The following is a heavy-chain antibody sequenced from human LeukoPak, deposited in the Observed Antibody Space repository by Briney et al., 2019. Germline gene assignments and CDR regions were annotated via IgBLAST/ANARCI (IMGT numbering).Heavy chain of an antibody. CDR3: ARGHHYYDSSAYYY. J-gene: IGHJ4*02. Sequence: GGSLRLSCAASGFTFISYWMHWVRQAPGKGLVWVSRINSDGSTTSYAASVKGRFTISRDTAKNTLYLQMNGLRAEDTAVYYCARGHHYYDSSAYYYWGQGTLVTVSS. D-gene: IGHD3-22*01. CDR1: GFTFISYW. CDR2: INSDGSTT. V-gene: IGHV3-74*01.